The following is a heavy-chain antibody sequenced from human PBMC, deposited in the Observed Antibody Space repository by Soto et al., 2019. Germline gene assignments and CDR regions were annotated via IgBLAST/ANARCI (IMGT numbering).Heavy chain of an antibody. Sequence: EVQLLESGGGLVQPGGSLRLSCAASGFTFANYAMSWVRQTPGKGLEWVSSISGSGGHIYYTGSVKGRFTSSRANSQNTLYLQMNSLRADATAVYYGAKGDNFDFGGTFTCFDPWGQGTLVTVSS. CDR2: ISGSGGHI. D-gene: IGHD3-3*01. CDR3: AKGDNFDFGGTFTCFDP. J-gene: IGHJ5*02. CDR1: GFTFANYA. V-gene: IGHV3-23*01.